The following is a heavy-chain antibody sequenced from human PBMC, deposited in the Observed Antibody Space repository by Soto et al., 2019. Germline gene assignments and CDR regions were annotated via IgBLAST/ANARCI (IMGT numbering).Heavy chain of an antibody. Sequence: PGGSLRLSCAASGFTFDDYAMHWVRQAPGKGLEWVSGISWNSGSIGYADSVKGRFTISRDNAKNSLYLHMNSLRAEDTALYYSAKAMGYSGYHPRRNRGKGTLVTVSS. CDR2: ISWNSGSI. J-gene: IGHJ4*02. CDR1: GFTFDDYA. D-gene: IGHD5-12*01. CDR3: AKAMGYSGYHPRRN. V-gene: IGHV3-9*01.